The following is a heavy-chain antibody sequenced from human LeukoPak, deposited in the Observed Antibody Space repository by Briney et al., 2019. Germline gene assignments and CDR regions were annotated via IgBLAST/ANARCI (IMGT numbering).Heavy chain of an antibody. CDR2: IRSKANSYAT. J-gene: IGHJ4*02. CDR3: TARWAYYDFWSGNDY. Sequence: GGSLRLSCAASGFTFSGSAMHWVRQASGKGLEWVGRIRSKANSYATAYAASVKGRFTISRDDSKNTAYLQMNSLKTEDTAVYYCTARWAYYDFWSGNDYWGQGTLVTVSS. V-gene: IGHV3-73*01. CDR1: GFTFSGSA. D-gene: IGHD3-3*01.